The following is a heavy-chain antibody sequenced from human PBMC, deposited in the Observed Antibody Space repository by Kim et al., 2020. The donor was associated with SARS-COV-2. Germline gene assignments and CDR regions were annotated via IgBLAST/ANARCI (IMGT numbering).Heavy chain of an antibody. V-gene: IGHV4-31*03. D-gene: IGHD3-3*01. Sequence: TLSLTCTVSGGAISSGGYYWSWIRQHPGKGLEGIGYINYSGSTYYNPSLKSRVTISVDTSKNQFSLKLSSVTVADTAVYYCARALRGAYTIFGVINWFDPWGQGNLVTVSS. CDR3: ARALRGAYTIFGVINWFDP. J-gene: IGHJ5*02. CDR2: INYSGST. CDR1: GGAISSGGYY.